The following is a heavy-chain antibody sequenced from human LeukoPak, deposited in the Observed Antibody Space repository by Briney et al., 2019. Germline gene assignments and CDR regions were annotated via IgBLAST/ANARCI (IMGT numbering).Heavy chain of an antibody. CDR2: ISSSSSYI. Sequence: GGSLRLSCAASGFTFSDYTMNWVRQSPGKGLEWVSSISSSSSYIYYADSVKGRFTISRDNAKNSLYLQMNSLRADHTAVYYCARVSEGGGFDPWGQGTLVTVSS. CDR3: ARVSEGGGFDP. D-gene: IGHD1-26*01. V-gene: IGHV3-21*01. J-gene: IGHJ5*02. CDR1: GFTFSDYT.